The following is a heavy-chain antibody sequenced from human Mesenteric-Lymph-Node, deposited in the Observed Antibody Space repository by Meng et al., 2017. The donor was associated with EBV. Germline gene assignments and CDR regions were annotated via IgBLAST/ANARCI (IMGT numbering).Heavy chain of an antibody. J-gene: IGHJ4*02. CDR2: IFFGGST. D-gene: IGHD2/OR15-2a*01. V-gene: IGHV4-61*01. Sequence: QAQSQEPGPGLVKPSETLTLTCTVSGGSVSSGLYYWSWIRQSPGKGLEWIGYIFFGGSTYYNPSLKNRVTISIDRSKNQFSVKLDSVTAADTAVYYCARETRERYFEFDYWGQGTLVTVSS. CDR3: ARETRERYFEFDY. CDR1: GGSVSSGLYY.